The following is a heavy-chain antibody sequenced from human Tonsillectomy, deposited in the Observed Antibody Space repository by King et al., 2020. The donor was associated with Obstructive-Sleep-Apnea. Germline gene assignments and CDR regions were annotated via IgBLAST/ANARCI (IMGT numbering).Heavy chain of an antibody. Sequence: QLVQSGGGVVQPGRSLRLSCAASGFTFSSYAMHWVRQAPGKGLEWVAVISYYGSNKYDADSVKGRFTISRDNSKNTPYLLMHSLRAEDTAVYYCARSRYYYDSSGYCADYWGQGTLVTVSS. J-gene: IGHJ4*02. CDR2: ISYYGSNK. CDR1: GFTFSSYA. CDR3: ARSRYYYDSSGYCADY. V-gene: IGHV3-30*04. D-gene: IGHD3-22*01.